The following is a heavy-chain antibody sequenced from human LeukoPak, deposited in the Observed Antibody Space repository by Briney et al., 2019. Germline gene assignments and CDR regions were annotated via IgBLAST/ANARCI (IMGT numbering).Heavy chain of an antibody. Sequence: ASVKVSCKASGYTFTGYYMHWVRQAPGQGLEWMGWINPNSGGTNYAQKLQGRVTMTTDTSTSTAHMELRSLRSDDTAVYYCARGDCSSTSCYYYYYYGMDVWGQGTTVTVSS. D-gene: IGHD2-2*01. CDR1: GYTFTGYY. CDR2: INPNSGGT. J-gene: IGHJ6*02. V-gene: IGHV1-2*02. CDR3: ARGDCSSTSCYYYYYYGMDV.